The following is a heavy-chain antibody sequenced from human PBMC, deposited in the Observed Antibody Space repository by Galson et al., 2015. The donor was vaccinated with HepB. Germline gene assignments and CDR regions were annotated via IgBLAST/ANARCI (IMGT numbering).Heavy chain of an antibody. V-gene: IGHV3-30*04. D-gene: IGHD5-24*01. CDR3: ARDGRGDGYNYPLY. CDR2: ISYDGSNK. Sequence: SLRLSCAASGFIFSDFPMHWVRQAPGKGLEWVAVISYDGSNKYCRDSVKGRFTISRDNTNNTLYLQMNSLRGENTAVYYCARDGRGDGYNYPLYWGQGTLVTVSS. CDR1: GFIFSDFP. J-gene: IGHJ4*02.